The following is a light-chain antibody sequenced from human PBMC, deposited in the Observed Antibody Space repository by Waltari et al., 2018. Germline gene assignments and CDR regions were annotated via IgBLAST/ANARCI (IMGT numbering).Light chain of an antibody. J-gene: IGKJ2*03. V-gene: IGKV1-33*01. CDR3: QQHDNSPYS. Sequence: DIQMTQSPSSLSASVGDRVTITCRASKGISNWLAWYQQKPGKAPKLLIYRASNLETGVPSRFSGSVSGTDFTLTISSLQPEDIATYYCQQHDNSPYSFGQGTKVEIK. CDR2: RAS. CDR1: KGISNW.